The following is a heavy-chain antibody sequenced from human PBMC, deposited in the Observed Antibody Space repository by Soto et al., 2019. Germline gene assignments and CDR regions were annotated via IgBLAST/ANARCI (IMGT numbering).Heavy chain of an antibody. V-gene: IGHV5-51*01. CDR2: IYPGDSDT. CDR3: ARRRPNRSTDALDF. CDR1: GDSFASYW. J-gene: IGHJ4*02. D-gene: IGHD1-1*01. Sequence: GVSLQNSSKGSGDSFASYWVGRVRQKTGKGLEWMGIIYPGDSDTRYSPSFQGQVTISADKSISTAYLQWSSLKASDTAMYYCARRRPNRSTDALDFCGQGTLVTVSS.